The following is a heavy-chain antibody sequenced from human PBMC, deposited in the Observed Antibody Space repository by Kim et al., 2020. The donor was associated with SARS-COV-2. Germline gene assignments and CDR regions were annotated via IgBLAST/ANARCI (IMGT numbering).Heavy chain of an antibody. CDR3: ARSAVADPKNWFDP. Sequence: ADSVKGRFTISRDNSKNTLYLQMNSLRAEDTAVYYCARSAVADPKNWFDPWGQGTLVTVSS. D-gene: IGHD6-19*01. V-gene: IGHV3-30*01. J-gene: IGHJ5*02.